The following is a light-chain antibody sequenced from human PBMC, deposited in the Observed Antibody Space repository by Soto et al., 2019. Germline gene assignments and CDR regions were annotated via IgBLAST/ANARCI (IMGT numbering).Light chain of an antibody. V-gene: IGLV2-18*02. CDR1: SSDVGSNNR. CDR3: SSYTSSSTYV. CDR2: EVS. Sequence: QSVLTQPPSVSGSPGQSVTISFTGTSSDVGSNNRVSWYQQPPGTAPKLMVYEVSNRPSGVPDRFSWSKSGNTASLTISGLQAEDEADYYCSSYTSSSTYVFGTGTKVTVL. J-gene: IGLJ1*01.